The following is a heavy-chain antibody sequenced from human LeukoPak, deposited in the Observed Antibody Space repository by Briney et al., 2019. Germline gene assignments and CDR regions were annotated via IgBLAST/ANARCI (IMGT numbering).Heavy chain of an antibody. CDR3: AKFEGATIPGWFNDY. D-gene: IGHD6-19*01. CDR1: EFIFSDYA. J-gene: IGHJ4*02. V-gene: IGHV3-23*05. Sequence: GSLRLSCAASEFIFSDYAMGWVRQAPGKGLEWVSTIDKTTYPTFYADSVEGRFTISRDNSKNTLYLQMNSLRTEDTAVYFCAKFEGATIPGWFNDYWGQGILVTVSS. CDR2: IDKTTYPT.